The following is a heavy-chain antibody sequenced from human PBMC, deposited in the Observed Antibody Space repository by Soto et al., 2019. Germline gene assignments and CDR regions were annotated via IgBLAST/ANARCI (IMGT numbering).Heavy chain of an antibody. Sequence: QVQLVQSGAEEKKPGASVKVSCKASGYTFTSYAMHWGRQAPGQRLEWMGWINAGNGNTKYSQKFQGRVTITRDTSASTAYMELSCLRSEVTAVYYCARAWVVVTAPDYWGQGTLVTVSS. V-gene: IGHV1-3*05. D-gene: IGHD2-21*02. CDR2: INAGNGNT. CDR1: GYTFTSYA. J-gene: IGHJ4*02. CDR3: ARAWVVVTAPDY.